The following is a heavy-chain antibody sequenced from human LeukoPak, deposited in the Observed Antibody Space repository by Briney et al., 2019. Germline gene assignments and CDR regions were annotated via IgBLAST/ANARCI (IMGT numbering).Heavy chain of an antibody. V-gene: IGHV3-48*02. CDR1: GFSFTRYS. Sequence: SGGSLRLSCVASGFSFTRYSMNWVRQAPGKGLQWVSYIRSSGDIIHYADPVKGRFTISRDTAKNTLYLQMNNLRDEDTAVYYCARDPMALDFWGRGTLVTVSS. CDR2: IRSSGDII. J-gene: IGHJ4*02. D-gene: IGHD3-10*01. CDR3: ARDPMALDF.